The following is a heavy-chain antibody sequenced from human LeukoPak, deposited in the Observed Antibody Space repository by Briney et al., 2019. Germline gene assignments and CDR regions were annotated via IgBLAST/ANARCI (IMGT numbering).Heavy chain of an antibody. J-gene: IGHJ6*02. CDR2: IYTSGST. D-gene: IGHD3-3*02. CDR3: ARGSINSRYGMDV. Sequence: SETLSLTRTVSGDSISNYYWSWIRQPAGKGLEWIGRIYTSGSTNYNPSLKSRVTMSVDTSKNQFSLKMSSVTAADTAVYYCARGSINSRYGMDVWGQGTTVTVSS. V-gene: IGHV4-4*07. CDR1: GDSISNYY.